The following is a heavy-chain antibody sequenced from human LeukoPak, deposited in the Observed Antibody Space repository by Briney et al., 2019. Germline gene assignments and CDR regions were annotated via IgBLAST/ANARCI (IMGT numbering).Heavy chain of an antibody. Sequence: PGGSLRLSCAASGFTFSSYAMSWVRQAPGKGLEWVSAISGSGGSAYYADSVKGRFTISRDNSKYTLYLQMNSLRAEDTAVYYCAKDVAGYSSGWFLWYFDYWGQGTLVTVSS. CDR3: AKDVAGYSSGWFLWYFDY. V-gene: IGHV3-23*01. CDR2: ISGSGGSA. D-gene: IGHD6-19*01. CDR1: GFTFSSYA. J-gene: IGHJ4*02.